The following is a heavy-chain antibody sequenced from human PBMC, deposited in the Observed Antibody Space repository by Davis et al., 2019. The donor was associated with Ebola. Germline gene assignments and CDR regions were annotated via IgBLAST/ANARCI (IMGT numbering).Heavy chain of an antibody. J-gene: IGHJ6*02. CDR1: GFTVSSNY. D-gene: IGHD2-8*02. CDR3: ARAGYCTGGVCYAGYYYYGMDV. Sequence: ESLKISCAASGFTVSSNYMSWIRQPPGKGLEWIGEINHSGSTNYNPSLKSRVTISVDTSKNQFSLKLSSVTAADTAVYYCARAGYCTGGVCYAGYYYYGMDVWGQGTTVTVSS. V-gene: IGHV4-34*01. CDR2: INHSGST.